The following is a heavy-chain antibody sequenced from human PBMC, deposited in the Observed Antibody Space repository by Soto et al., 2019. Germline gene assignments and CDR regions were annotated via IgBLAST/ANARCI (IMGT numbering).Heavy chain of an antibody. J-gene: IGHJ5*02. Sequence: QVQLVESGGGLVKPGGSLRLSCAASGFTFSDYYMSWIRQAPGKGLEWVSYISSSGSTIYYADSVKGRFTISRYNAKNSLYLKMNSLSAEATAVYYCARDIMVRGVMSVWFDPWGQGTLVTVSS. D-gene: IGHD3-10*01. V-gene: IGHV3-11*01. CDR1: GFTFSDYY. CDR2: ISSSGSTI. CDR3: ARDIMVRGVMSVWFDP.